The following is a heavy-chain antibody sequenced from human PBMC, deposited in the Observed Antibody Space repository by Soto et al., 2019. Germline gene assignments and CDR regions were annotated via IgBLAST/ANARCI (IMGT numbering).Heavy chain of an antibody. CDR2: IYSGGST. J-gene: IGHJ6*03. D-gene: IGHD2-2*01. V-gene: IGHV3-66*01. CDR1: GFTVSSNY. Sequence: GGSLRLSCAASGFTVSSNYMSWVRQAPGKGLEWVSVIYSGGSTYYADSVKGRFTISRDNSKNTLYLQMNSLRAEDTAVYYCARAGGYLVYYYYMDVWGKGTTVTVSS. CDR3: ARAGGYLVYYYYMDV.